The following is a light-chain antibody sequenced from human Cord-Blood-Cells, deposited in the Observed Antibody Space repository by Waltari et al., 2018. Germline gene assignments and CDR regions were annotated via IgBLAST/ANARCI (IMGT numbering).Light chain of an antibody. J-gene: IGLJ1*01. CDR2: EVS. CDR1: SRDVGSYNL. CDR3: CSYAGSSTYV. Sequence: QSALTQPASVSGSPGQSITISCTGTSRDVGSYNLFSWYQQHPSKAPKLMIYEVSKRPSGVSNRFSGSKSGNTASLTISGLQAEDEADYYCCSYAGSSTYVFGTGTKVTVL. V-gene: IGLV2-23*02.